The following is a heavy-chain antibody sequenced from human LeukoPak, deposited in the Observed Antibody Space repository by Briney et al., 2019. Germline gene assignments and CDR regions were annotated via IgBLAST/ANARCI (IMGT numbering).Heavy chain of an antibody. Sequence: PGGSLRLSCSASGFTFSRYAMRWVRQAPGKGLEYVSGINDNGGRTHYGDSVKGRFSISRDNSKNTLHLQMSTLRAEDTALYYCAKDQGIAVAGTVDYYFDYWGQGTLVTVSS. CDR3: AKDQGIAVAGTVDYYFDY. J-gene: IGHJ4*02. D-gene: IGHD6-19*01. CDR1: GFTFSRYA. CDR2: INDNGGRT. V-gene: IGHV3-64D*09.